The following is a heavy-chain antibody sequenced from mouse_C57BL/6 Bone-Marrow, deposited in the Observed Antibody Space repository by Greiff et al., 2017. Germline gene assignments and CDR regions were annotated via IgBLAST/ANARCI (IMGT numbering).Heavy chain of an antibody. CDR1: GYTFTDYY. CDR3: ARGKVYYYGPGFAY. V-gene: IGHV1-26*01. CDR2: INPNNGGT. Sequence: VQLQQSGPELVKPGASLKISCKASGYTFTDYYMNWVKQSHGKSLEWIGDINPNNGGTSYNQKFKGKATLTVDKSSSTAYMELRSLTSEDSAVYYCARGKVYYYGPGFAYWGQGTLVTVSA. D-gene: IGHD1-1*01. J-gene: IGHJ3*01.